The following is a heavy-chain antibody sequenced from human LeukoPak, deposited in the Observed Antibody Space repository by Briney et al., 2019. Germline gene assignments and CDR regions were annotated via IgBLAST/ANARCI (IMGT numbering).Heavy chain of an antibody. J-gene: IGHJ6*04. CDR1: GFTFSSYA. CDR2: ISGSGGST. V-gene: IGHV3-23*01. D-gene: IGHD6-13*01. Sequence: GGSLRLSCAASGFTFSSYAMSWVRQAPGKGLEWVSAISGSGGSTYYADSVKGRFTISRDNSKNTLYLQMNSLRAEDTAVYYGAKDQGGSSWVRYYGMDVWGKGTTVTVSS. CDR3: AKDQGGSSWVRYYGMDV.